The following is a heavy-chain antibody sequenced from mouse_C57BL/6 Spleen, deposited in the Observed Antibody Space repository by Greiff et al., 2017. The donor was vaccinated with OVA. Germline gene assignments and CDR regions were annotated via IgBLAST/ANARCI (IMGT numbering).Heavy chain of an antibody. CDR2: IYPGDGDT. D-gene: IGHD3-2*02. Sequence: VQRVESGAELVKPGASVKISCKASGYAFSSYWMNWVKQRPGKGLEWIGQIYPGDGDTNYNGKFKGKATLTADKSSSTAYMQLSSLTSEDSAVYFCARTDSSGYLDYWGQGTTLTVSS. CDR1: GYAFSSYW. V-gene: IGHV1-80*01. CDR3: ARTDSSGYLDY. J-gene: IGHJ2*01.